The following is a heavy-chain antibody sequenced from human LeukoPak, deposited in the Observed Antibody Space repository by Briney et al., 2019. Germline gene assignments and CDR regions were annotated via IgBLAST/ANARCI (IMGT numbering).Heavy chain of an antibody. CDR1: GFTFSSYG. Sequence: GGSLRLSCAASGFTFSSYGMHWVRQAPGKGLEWVAVISYDGSNKYYADSVKGRFTISRDNSKNTLYLQMNSLRAEDTAVYYCAKGPVSPSGWYAGDFDYWGQGTLVTVSS. CDR2: ISYDGSNK. V-gene: IGHV3-30*18. J-gene: IGHJ4*02. D-gene: IGHD6-19*01. CDR3: AKGPVSPSGWYAGDFDY.